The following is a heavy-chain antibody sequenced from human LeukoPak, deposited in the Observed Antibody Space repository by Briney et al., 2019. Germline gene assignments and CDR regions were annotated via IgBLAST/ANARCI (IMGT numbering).Heavy chain of an antibody. CDR3: ARVTSGGYLLGDFSYFDY. CDR1: GYSISSGYY. V-gene: IGHV4-38-2*02. J-gene: IGHJ4*02. D-gene: IGHD3-22*01. Sequence: SETLSLTCTVSGYSISSGYYWGWIRQPPGKGLEWIGSIYHSGSTYYNPSFKSRVTISVDTSKNQFSLKLSSVTAADTAVYYCARVTSGGYLLGDFSYFDYWGQGTLVTVSS. CDR2: IYHSGST.